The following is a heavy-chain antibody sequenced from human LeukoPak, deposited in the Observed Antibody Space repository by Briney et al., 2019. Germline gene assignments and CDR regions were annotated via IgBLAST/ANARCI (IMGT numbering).Heavy chain of an antibody. CDR1: EFTFSNYA. J-gene: IGHJ4*02. V-gene: IGHV3-23*01. CDR2: ISGSGSST. Sequence: PGGSRRLSCAASEFTFSNYAMSWVRQAPGKGLEWVSVISGSGSSTYYADSVKGRFAISRDNSKNMLYVQMNSLRAEDSAVYYCAKGAEDYVWGSIGFWGQGILVTVSS. D-gene: IGHD3-16*01. CDR3: AKGAEDYVWGSIGF.